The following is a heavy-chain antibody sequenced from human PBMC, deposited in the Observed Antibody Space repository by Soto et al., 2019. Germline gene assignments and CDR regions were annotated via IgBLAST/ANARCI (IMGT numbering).Heavy chain of an antibody. V-gene: IGHV1-18*04. CDR1: GYTFSSYD. CDR3: ARGEERAAPHDANAL. J-gene: IGHJ3*01. D-gene: IGHD2-8*01. Sequence: ASVKVTCQASGYTFSSYDVTWVRQAPGQGLEWMGWISTSTGNTNYAQKVQGRVTLPRDSSRSTANMDLRSLRSEARAIYFCARGEERAAPHDANALGGQGTMV. CDR2: ISTSTGNT.